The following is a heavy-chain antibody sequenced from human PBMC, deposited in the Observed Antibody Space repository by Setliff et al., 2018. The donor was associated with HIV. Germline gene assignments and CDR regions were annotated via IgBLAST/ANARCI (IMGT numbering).Heavy chain of an antibody. V-gene: IGHV3-15*01. CDR1: GFTFTNAW. CDR3: TTARLQLWSEYFQH. CDR2: IKSKTDGGTT. J-gene: IGHJ1*01. D-gene: IGHD5-18*01. Sequence: GESLRLSCAASGFTFTNAWMSWVRQAPGKGLGWVGRIKSKTDGGTTDFAAPVKGRFTISRDDSKNTLYLQMNSLKTEDTAIYYCTTARLQLWSEYFQHWGQGNLVTVSS.